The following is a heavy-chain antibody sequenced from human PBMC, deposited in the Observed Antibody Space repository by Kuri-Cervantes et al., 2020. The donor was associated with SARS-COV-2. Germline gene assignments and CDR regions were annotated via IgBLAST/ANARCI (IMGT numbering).Heavy chain of an antibody. CDR3: ARQSGAIFGPNWFDP. D-gene: IGHD3-3*01. CDR2: IYPGDSDT. J-gene: IGHJ5*02. V-gene: IGHV5-51*01. CDR1: GGTFSSYA. Sequence: KVSCKASGGTFSSYAISWVRQMPGKGLEWMGIIYPGDSDTRYSPSFQGQVTISADKSISAAYLQWSSLKASDTAMYYCARQSGAIFGPNWFDPWGQGTLVTVSS.